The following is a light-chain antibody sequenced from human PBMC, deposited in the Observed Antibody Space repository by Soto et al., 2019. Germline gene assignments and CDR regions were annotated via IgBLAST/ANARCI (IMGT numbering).Light chain of an antibody. CDR1: QSVSNN. Sequence: EIVMTQSPATLSVSPGEIATLSCSASQSVSNNLAWYQQKPGQSPRLLMYGASTRATGIPARFSGSGSGTEFTLTISSLQSADFAVYFCQQYNNWARTFGQGTKLEVK. V-gene: IGKV3-15*01. J-gene: IGKJ1*01. CDR2: GAS. CDR3: QQYNNWART.